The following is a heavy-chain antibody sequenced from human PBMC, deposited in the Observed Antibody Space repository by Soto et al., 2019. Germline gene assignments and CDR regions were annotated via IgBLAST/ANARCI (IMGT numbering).Heavy chain of an antibody. J-gene: IGHJ3*02. D-gene: IGHD3-22*01. V-gene: IGHV1-69*12. CDR1: GGTFSSYA. CDR3: ARGTYYYDSSGYTRRYAFDI. CDR2: IIPIFGTA. Sequence: QVQLVQSGAEVKKPGSSVKVSCKASGGTFSSYAISWVRQAPGQGLEWMGGIIPIFGTANYAQKFQGRVTITADESTSTAYMELSSLRSEDTAVYYCARGTYYYDSSGYTRRYAFDIWGQGTMVTVSS.